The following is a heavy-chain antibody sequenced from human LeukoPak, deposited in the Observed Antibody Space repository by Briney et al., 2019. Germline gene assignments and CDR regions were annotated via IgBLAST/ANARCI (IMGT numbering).Heavy chain of an antibody. J-gene: IGHJ4*02. Sequence: ASVKVSCKASGYTFSGYYMHWVRQAPGHGLEWMGSINPNSGGANYAQKFQGRVTMTSDTSISTAYMELSRLRSDNTAVYYCARDLYGGTSATFDYWGQGTLVTVSS. V-gene: IGHV1-2*02. D-gene: IGHD4-23*01. CDR2: INPNSGGA. CDR1: GYTFSGYY. CDR3: ARDLYGGTSATFDY.